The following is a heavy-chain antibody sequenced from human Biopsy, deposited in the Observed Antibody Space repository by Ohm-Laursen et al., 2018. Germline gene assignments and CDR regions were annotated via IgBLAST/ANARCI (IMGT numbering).Heavy chain of an antibody. CDR1: GYTFTGYH. J-gene: IGHJ5*02. CDR3: TRGGYYYDSLAYYYWFDP. D-gene: IGHD3-22*01. V-gene: IGHV1-2*02. Sequence: ASVKVSCKASGYTFTGYHVHWVRQAPGQGLEWMGWINAKTGDTNYAQKFQGRVTMARDTSISTAYIDLSSLRSDDTAVYYCTRGGYYYDSLAYYYWFDPWGQGTLVTVSS. CDR2: INAKTGDT.